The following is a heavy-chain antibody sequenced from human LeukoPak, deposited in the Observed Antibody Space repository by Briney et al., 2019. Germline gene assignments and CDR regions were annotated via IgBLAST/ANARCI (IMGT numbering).Heavy chain of an antibody. CDR1: GGSISSSNYN. J-gene: IGHJ5*02. V-gene: IGHV4-39*07. CDR3: ARGNWFDP. Sequence: SETLSLTCTVSGGSISSSNYNWGWIRQPPGKGLEWIGEINHSGSTNYNPSLKSRVTISVDTSKNQFSLKLSPVTAADTAVYYCARGNWFDPWGQGTLVTVSS. CDR2: INHSGST.